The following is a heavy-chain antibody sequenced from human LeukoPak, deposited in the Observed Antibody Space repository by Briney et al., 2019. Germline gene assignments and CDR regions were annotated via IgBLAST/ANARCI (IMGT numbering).Heavy chain of an antibody. CDR2: INWNSGTI. V-gene: IGHV3-20*01. J-gene: IGHJ6*02. CDR3: ARGTSRYYYYGMDV. D-gene: IGHD3-9*01. Sequence: GGSLRLSCSASGFSFDDYGLIGVRQVPGKGLEWVSRINWNSGTIGYADSVKGRFTVSRDNAKNSLYLQMNSLRAEDTALYHCARGTSRYYYYGMDVWGQGITVTVSS. CDR1: GFSFDDYG.